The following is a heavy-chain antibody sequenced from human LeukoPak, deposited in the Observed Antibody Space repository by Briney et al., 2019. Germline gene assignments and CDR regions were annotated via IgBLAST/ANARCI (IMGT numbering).Heavy chain of an antibody. D-gene: IGHD2-15*01. J-gene: IGHJ3*02. Sequence: PSETLSLTCAVSGGSISSGGYSWSWIRQPPGKGLEWIGYIYHSGSTYYNPSLKSRVTISVDRSKNQFSLKLSSVTAADTAVYYCAVPSQGVAISDAFDIWGQGTMVTVSS. CDR1: GGSISSGGYS. CDR3: AVPSQGVAISDAFDI. CDR2: IYHSGST. V-gene: IGHV4-30-2*01.